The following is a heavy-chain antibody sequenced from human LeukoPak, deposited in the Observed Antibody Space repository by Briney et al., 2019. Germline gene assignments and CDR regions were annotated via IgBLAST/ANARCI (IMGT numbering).Heavy chain of an antibody. V-gene: IGHV1-18*01. Sequence: ASVKVSCKASGYTFTSYGISWVRQAPGQGLEGMGWISAYNGNTNYAQKLQGRVTMTTDTSTSTAYMELRSLRSDDTAVYYCARVPYYDILTGYSGPWGQGPLVTVSS. D-gene: IGHD3-9*01. J-gene: IGHJ5*02. CDR2: ISAYNGNT. CDR3: ARVPYYDILTGYSGP. CDR1: GYTFTSYG.